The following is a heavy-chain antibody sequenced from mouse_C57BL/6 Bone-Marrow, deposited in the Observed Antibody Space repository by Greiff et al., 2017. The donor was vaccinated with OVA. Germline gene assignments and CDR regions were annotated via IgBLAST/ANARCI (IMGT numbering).Heavy chain of an antibody. D-gene: IGHD4-1*01. CDR3: TSPLTGNDWYFDV. CDR2: IRNKANNHAT. J-gene: IGHJ1*03. Sequence: EVQGVESGGGLVQPGGSMKLSCAASGFTFSDAWMDWVRQSPEKGLEWVAEIRNKANNHATYYAESVKGRFTISRDDSKSSVYLQMNSLRAEDTGIYYCTSPLTGNDWYFDVWGTGTTVTVSS. V-gene: IGHV6-6*01. CDR1: GFTFSDAW.